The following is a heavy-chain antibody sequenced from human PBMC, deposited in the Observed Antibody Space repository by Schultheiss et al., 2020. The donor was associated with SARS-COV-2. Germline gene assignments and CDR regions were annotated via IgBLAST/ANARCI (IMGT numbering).Heavy chain of an antibody. CDR3: ARLAGFRSRNYYHCMDV. Sequence: GESLKISCKDSGYSFTSYWIGWVRQMPGKGLEWMGLTYPGDSDTRYSPSFQGQVTISADKSISTAYLQWSSLKASDTAIYYCARLAGFRSRNYYHCMDVWGQGTTVTVSS. V-gene: IGHV5-51*01. D-gene: IGHD6-13*01. CDR1: GYSFTSYW. CDR2: TYPGDSDT. J-gene: IGHJ6*02.